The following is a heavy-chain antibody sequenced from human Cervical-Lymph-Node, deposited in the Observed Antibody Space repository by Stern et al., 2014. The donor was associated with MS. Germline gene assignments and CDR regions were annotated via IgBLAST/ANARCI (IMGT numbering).Heavy chain of an antibody. CDR2: VVVLNVVT. J-gene: IGHJ5*02. V-gene: IGHV1-58*01. Sequence: QLVQSGPEVKKPGTSVKVSCKASGFTFSQAAVQWLRQARGHRLEWTGWVVVLNVVTNYAPKFQERVTITRDKFTSTAYLELSSLTSEDTAIYYCASEKYTYYDDQRPPGGFDPWGQGTLVTVSS. CDR3: ASEKYTYYDDQRPPGGFDP. D-gene: IGHD3-3*01. CDR1: GFTFSQAA.